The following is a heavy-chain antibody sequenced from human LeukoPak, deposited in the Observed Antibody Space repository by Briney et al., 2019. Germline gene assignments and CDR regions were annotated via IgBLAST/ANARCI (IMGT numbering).Heavy chain of an antibody. CDR1: GGSISSYY. D-gene: IGHD5-18*01. J-gene: IGHJ4*02. Sequence: SGTLSLTCTVSGGSISSYYWSWIRQPPGKGLEWIGYIYYSGSTNYNPPLKSRVTISVDTSKNQFSLKLSSVTAADTAVYYCAAVDTAMAFDYWGQGTLVTVSS. CDR2: IYYSGST. CDR3: AAVDTAMAFDY. V-gene: IGHV4-59*01.